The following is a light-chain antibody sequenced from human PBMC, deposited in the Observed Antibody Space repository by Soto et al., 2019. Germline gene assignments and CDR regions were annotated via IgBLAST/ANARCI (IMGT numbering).Light chain of an antibody. J-gene: IGKJ1*01. CDR1: QTISSW. Sequence: DIQMTQSPSTLSGSVGDRVTITCGASQTISSWLAGYQQKPGKAPKLLIYKASTLKSGVPSRFSGSGSGTEFTLTISSLQPDDFATYYCQHYNSYSAAFGQGPQVDI. CDR2: KAS. V-gene: IGKV1-5*03. CDR3: QHYNSYSAA.